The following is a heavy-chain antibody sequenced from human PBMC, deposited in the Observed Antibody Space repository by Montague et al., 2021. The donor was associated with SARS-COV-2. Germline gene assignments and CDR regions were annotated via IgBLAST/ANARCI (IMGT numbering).Heavy chain of an antibody. CDR2: IRSKAYGGTT. Sequence: SLRLSCAASGFTFGDHAMSLFRQAPGKGLEWVGFIRSKAYGGTTDHAASVKGRFTISRDDSKSIAYLQMNSLKTEDTAVYYCTRVRYSSSWYFYYGLDVWGQGTTVTVFS. CDR1: GFTFGDHA. D-gene: IGHD6-13*01. J-gene: IGHJ6*02. CDR3: TRVRYSSSWYFYYGLDV. V-gene: IGHV3-49*03.